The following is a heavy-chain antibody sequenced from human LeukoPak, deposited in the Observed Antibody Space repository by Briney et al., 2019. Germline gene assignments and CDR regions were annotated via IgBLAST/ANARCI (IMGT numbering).Heavy chain of an antibody. CDR3: ARGGGYCISTSCYTFDY. V-gene: IGHV3-48*01. CDR1: GFTFSTYS. Sequence: PGGSLRLSCAASGFTFSTYSINWVRQSPGKGLEWVSYIRSSSSTIYYADSVKGRFTISRDNAKNSLYLQMNSLRTEDTAVYYCARGGGYCISTSCYTFDYWGQGTLVTVSS. CDR2: IRSSSSTI. D-gene: IGHD2-2*02. J-gene: IGHJ4*02.